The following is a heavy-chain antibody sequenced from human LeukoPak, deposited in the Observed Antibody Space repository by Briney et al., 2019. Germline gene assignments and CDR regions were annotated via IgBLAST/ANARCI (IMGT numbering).Heavy chain of an antibody. J-gene: IGHJ3*02. CDR1: GGTFSSYT. V-gene: IGHV1-69*02. D-gene: IGHD2-2*01. CDR3: ARGPAVPAALSPDAFDI. CDR2: IIPILGIA. Sequence: SVKVSCKASGGTFSSYTISWVRQAPGQGLEWMGRIIPILGIANYAQKFQGRVTITADKSTSTAYMELSSLRSEDTAVYYCARGPAVPAALSPDAFDIWGQGTMVTVSS.